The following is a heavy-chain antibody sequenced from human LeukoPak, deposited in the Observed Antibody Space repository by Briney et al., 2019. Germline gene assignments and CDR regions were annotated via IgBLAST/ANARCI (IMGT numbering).Heavy chain of an antibody. D-gene: IGHD2-2*02. CDR3: ARAMGDIVVVPAAISSIHYYYYYMDV. J-gene: IGHJ6*03. V-gene: IGHV4-30-2*01. Sequence: SETLSLTCTVSGGSISSGGYYWSWSRQPPGKGLEWSGYIYHSGSTYYNPSLKSRVTISVDRSKNQFSLKLSSVTAADTAVYYCARAMGDIVVVPAAISSIHYYYYYMDVWGKGTTVTVSS. CDR1: GGSISSGGYY. CDR2: IYHSGST.